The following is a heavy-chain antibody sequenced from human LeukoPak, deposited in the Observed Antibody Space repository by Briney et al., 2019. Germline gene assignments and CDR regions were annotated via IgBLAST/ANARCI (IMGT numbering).Heavy chain of an antibody. J-gene: IGHJ4*02. D-gene: IGHD3-22*01. V-gene: IGHV3-21*01. CDR3: ARGYGGYHSNTHYYDSSGYLNFDY. Sequence: GGSLRLSCAASGFTFSSYSMNWVRQAPGKGLEWVSSISSSSSYIYYADSVKGRFTISRDNAKNSLYLQMNSLRAEDTAVYYCARGYGGYHSNTHYYDSSGYLNFDYWGQGTLVTVSS. CDR1: GFTFSSYS. CDR2: ISSSSSYI.